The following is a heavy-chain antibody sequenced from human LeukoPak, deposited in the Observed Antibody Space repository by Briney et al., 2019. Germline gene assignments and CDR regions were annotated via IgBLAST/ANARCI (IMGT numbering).Heavy chain of an antibody. Sequence: SETLSLTCTVSGGSIRSYYWSWIRQPPGKGLEWIGYIYYSGSTNYNPSLESRVTISVDMSKNQFSLKLSSVTAADTAVYYCARGDSSSLPIDYWGQGTLVTVSS. V-gene: IGHV4-59*01. J-gene: IGHJ4*02. CDR1: GGSIRSYY. CDR2: IYYSGST. CDR3: ARGDSSSLPIDY. D-gene: IGHD6-6*01.